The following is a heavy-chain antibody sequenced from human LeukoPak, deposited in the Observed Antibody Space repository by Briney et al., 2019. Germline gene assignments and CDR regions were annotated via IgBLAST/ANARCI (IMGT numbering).Heavy chain of an antibody. V-gene: IGHV3-30*18. D-gene: IGHD2-15*01. Sequence: GRSLRLSCAASGFTFSSYGMHWFRQAPGKGLEWVAFISYDGSNKYYADSVKGRFTISRDNSKNTLYLQMNSLRAEDTAVYYCAKDGFGYCSGGSCYPLKYYYGMDVWGQGTTVTVSS. CDR3: AKDGFGYCSGGSCYPLKYYYGMDV. J-gene: IGHJ6*02. CDR2: ISYDGSNK. CDR1: GFTFSSYG.